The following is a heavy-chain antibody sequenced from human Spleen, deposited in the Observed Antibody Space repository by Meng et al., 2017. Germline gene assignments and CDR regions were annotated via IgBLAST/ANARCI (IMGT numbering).Heavy chain of an antibody. CDR3: VRDEDISAAGKLFGDY. V-gene: IGHV1-2*06. CDR2: INPKSGDT. Sequence: QVQLVQCGAEVKKPGAQVKVSCKASGYTFTNYYMHWVRQAPGQGLEWMGRINPKSGDTHYAQSFQGRVTMTGDTSISTAYMELSGLRSDDTAMYYCVRDEDISAAGKLFGDYWGQGTLVTVSS. J-gene: IGHJ4*02. CDR1: GYTFTNYY. D-gene: IGHD6-13*01.